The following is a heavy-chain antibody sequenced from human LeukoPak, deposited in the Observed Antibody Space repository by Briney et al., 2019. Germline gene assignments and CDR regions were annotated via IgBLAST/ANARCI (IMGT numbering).Heavy chain of an antibody. CDR1: GGSINSYY. V-gene: IGHV4-4*07. J-gene: IGHJ4*02. CDR2: MYSSGST. Sequence: SETLSLTCTVSGGSINSYYWTWIRQSAGKGLEWIGRMYSSGSTNYNPSLKSRVTPSVDTSKNQFSLRLNSVTAADTAVYYCARGGSAAKYYFDSWGQGTLVTVSS. CDR3: ARGGSAAKYYFDS. D-gene: IGHD6-13*01.